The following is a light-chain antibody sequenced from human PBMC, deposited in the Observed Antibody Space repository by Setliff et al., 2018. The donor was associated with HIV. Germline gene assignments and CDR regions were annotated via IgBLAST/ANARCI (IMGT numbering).Light chain of an antibody. V-gene: IGLV2-14*01. CDR3: SSYATGKALL. CDR1: NNDIGGYNF. J-gene: IGLJ3*02. Sequence: QSVLVQPASVSGSPGQSITISCAGTNNDIGGYNFVSWYQQHPGKAPRLMIYEATNRPSGVSTRFSGSKSGNTASLTISGLQTEDEADYYCSSYATGKALLFGGGTKVTVL. CDR2: EAT.